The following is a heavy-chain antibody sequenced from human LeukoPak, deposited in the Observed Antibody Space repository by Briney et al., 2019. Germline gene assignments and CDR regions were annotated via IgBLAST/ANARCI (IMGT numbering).Heavy chain of an antibody. V-gene: IGHV3-7*01. J-gene: IGHJ4*02. D-gene: IGHD1-26*01. CDR2: IKQDGSEK. CDR3: ARDVIAGAPGADY. CDR1: GFTFSSYW. Sequence: GGSLRLSCAVSGFTFSSYWMSWVRQAPGKGLEWVANIKQDGSEKLYVESVKGRFTISRDNAKNSLYLQMNSLRAEDAAVYYCARDVIAGAPGADYWGQGTLVTVSS.